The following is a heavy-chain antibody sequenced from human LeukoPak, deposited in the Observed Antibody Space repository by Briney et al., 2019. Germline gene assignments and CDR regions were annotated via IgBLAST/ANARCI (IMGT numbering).Heavy chain of an antibody. D-gene: IGHD6-19*01. V-gene: IGHV1-18*01. CDR1: GYTFTSYD. CDR2: MNPNSGNT. Sequence: ASVKVSCKASGYTFTSYDINWVRQATGQGLEWMGWMNPNSGNTNYAQKLQGRVTMTTDTSTSTAHMELRSLRSDDTAVYYWARDSSGWYGEVDYWGQGTLVTVSS. CDR3: ARDSSGWYGEVDY. J-gene: IGHJ4*02.